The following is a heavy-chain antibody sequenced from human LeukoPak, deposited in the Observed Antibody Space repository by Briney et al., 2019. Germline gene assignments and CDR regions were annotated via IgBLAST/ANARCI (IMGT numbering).Heavy chain of an antibody. Sequence: SETLSLTCTVSGGSISSYYWSWIRQPPGKGLEWIGYIYYSGSTNYNPSLKSRVTISVDTSKNQFSLKLSSVTAADTAVYYCARAIGYCSGGSCYHYFDYWGQGTLVTVSS. CDR3: ARAIGYCSGGSCYHYFDY. CDR1: GGSISSYY. J-gene: IGHJ4*02. CDR2: IYYSGST. D-gene: IGHD2-15*01. V-gene: IGHV4-59*01.